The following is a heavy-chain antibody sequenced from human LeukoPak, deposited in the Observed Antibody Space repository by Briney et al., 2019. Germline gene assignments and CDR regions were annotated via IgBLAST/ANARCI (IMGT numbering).Heavy chain of an antibody. Sequence: GGSLRLSCAASGFTFSSYSMNWIRQAPGKGLEWVSSISSSSNYIFYADSVKGRFTISRDNAKNSLYLQMNSLRAEDTAVYYCARGRSGSAEDGDYGTHSDHWGQGTLVTVSS. V-gene: IGHV3-21*01. CDR1: GFTFSSYS. J-gene: IGHJ4*02. CDR2: ISSSSNYI. D-gene: IGHD4-17*01. CDR3: ARGRSGSAEDGDYGTHSDH.